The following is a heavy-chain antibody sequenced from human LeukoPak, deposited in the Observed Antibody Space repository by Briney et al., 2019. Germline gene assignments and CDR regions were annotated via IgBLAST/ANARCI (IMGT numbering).Heavy chain of an antibody. CDR3: ARDYYDSSGYARGVFDI. Sequence: PSETLSLTCTVSGGSITSSSHYWGWIRQPPGKGLEWIGSIYYSGDTYYNPSLKSRVTMSVDTSKNQFSLKLSSVTAADTAVYYCARDYYDSSGYARGVFDIWGQGTMITVSS. V-gene: IGHV4-39*07. D-gene: IGHD3-22*01. CDR1: GGSITSSSHY. CDR2: IYYSGDT. J-gene: IGHJ3*02.